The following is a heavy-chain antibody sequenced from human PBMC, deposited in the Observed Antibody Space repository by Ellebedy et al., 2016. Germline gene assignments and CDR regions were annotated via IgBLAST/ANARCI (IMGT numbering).Heavy chain of an antibody. Sequence: GESLKISCAASGFTFSSYWMSWVRQAPGSGLEWVANIKQDGSEKSYVDSVKGRFTISRDNAKNSLYLQMNSLRAEDTAVYYCASRGYCANGVCSGYFDYWGQGTLVTVSS. CDR2: IKQDGSEK. CDR1: GFTFSSYW. D-gene: IGHD2-8*01. J-gene: IGHJ4*02. CDR3: ASRGYCANGVCSGYFDY. V-gene: IGHV3-7*01.